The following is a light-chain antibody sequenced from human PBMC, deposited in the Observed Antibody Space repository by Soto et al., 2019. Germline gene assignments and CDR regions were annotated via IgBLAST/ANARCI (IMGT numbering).Light chain of an antibody. CDR2: NVS. V-gene: IGKV2-30*01. CDR1: LRFVFSDGNTY. J-gene: IGKJ5*01. Sequence: VASYSQLCASVTFGQPASISRRSTLRFVFSDGNTYLHWFQQRQGQSPSRLTDNVSNRDSGVPARFSGSGSGTDFALKISRVEADDVGVYYCMPATHWPITFGQGTRWRL. CDR3: MPATHWPIT.